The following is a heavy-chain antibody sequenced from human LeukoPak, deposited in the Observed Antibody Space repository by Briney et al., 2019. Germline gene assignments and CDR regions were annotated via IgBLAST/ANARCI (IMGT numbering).Heavy chain of an antibody. V-gene: IGHV3-23*01. CDR3: AKTRPLDSSSWSHGDY. CDR1: GFTFSSYA. Sequence: GGFLRLSCAASGFTFSSYAMSWVRQAPGKGLEWVSAISGSGGSTYYADSVKGRFTISRDNSKNTLYLQMNSLRAEDTAVYYCAKTRPLDSSSWSHGDYWGQGTLVTVSS. CDR2: ISGSGGST. D-gene: IGHD6-13*01. J-gene: IGHJ4*02.